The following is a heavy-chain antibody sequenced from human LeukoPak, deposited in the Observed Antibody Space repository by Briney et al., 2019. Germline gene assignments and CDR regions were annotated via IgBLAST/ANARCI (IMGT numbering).Heavy chain of an antibody. J-gene: IGHJ4*02. CDR1: GFTFSSYA. Sequence: GGSLRLSCAASGFTFSSYAMTWVRQAPGKGLEWVSTISDSGARTTYADSAKGRFSISRDNSMNTLYLQMNSLRADDTAVYYCASAYFLDYWGQGTLVTVSS. CDR2: ISDSGART. D-gene: IGHD6-25*01. CDR3: ASAYFLDY. V-gene: IGHV3-23*01.